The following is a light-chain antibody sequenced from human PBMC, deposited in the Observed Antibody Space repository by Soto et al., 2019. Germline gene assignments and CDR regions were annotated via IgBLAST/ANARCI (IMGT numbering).Light chain of an antibody. CDR2: RAS. Sequence: EIVLTQSPGTLSLSPGERATLSCRASQSVSSSYLAWYQQKPGQAPRLLIYRASSRATGIPARFSGSGSGTDFTLTISRLQPEDFAVYYCQKRSNWPPLTFGGGTTGDI. J-gene: IGKJ4*01. CDR1: QSVSSSY. CDR3: QKRSNWPPLT. V-gene: IGKV3D-20*02.